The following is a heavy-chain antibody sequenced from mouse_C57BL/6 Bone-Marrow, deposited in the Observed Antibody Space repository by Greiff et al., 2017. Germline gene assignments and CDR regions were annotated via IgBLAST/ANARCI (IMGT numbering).Heavy chain of an antibody. CDR1: GYTFTSYW. V-gene: IGHV1-55*01. CDR3: ARPYYSNDWYFDV. J-gene: IGHJ1*03. Sequence: VQLQQPGAELVKPGASVKMSCKASGYTFTSYWITWVKQRPGQGLEWIGDLYPGSGSPNYNEKFKSKATLTVDPSSSTAYMQLSSLTSEDSAVYYGARPYYSNDWYFDVWGTGTTVTVSS. CDR2: LYPGSGSP. D-gene: IGHD2-5*01.